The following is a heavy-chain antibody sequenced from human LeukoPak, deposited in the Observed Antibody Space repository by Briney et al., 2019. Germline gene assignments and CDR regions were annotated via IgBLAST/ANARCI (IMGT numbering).Heavy chain of an antibody. V-gene: IGHV4-59*01. CDR1: GGSISSYY. J-gene: IGHJ4*02. CDR2: IYYSGST. CDR3: ARGGSRIAVAAAFDY. D-gene: IGHD6-19*01. Sequence: SETLSLTCTVSGGSISSYYWSWIRQPPGKGLEWIGYIYYSGSTSYNPSLKSRVTISVDTSKNQFSLKLSSVTAADTAVYYCARGGSRIAVAAAFDYWGQGTLVTVSS.